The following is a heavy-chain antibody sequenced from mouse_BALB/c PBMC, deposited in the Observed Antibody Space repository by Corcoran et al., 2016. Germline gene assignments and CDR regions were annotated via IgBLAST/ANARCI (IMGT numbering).Heavy chain of an antibody. CDR3: ARDYGSSYYAMDY. V-gene: IGHV1S136*01. CDR2: INPYNDGT. J-gene: IGHJ4*01. D-gene: IGHD1-1*01. Sequence: EVQLQQSGPELVKPGASVKMSCKASGYTFTSYVMHWVKQKPGQGLEWIGYINPYNDGTKYNEKFKGKATLTSDKSSSTAYMELSSLTSEDSAVYYGARDYGSSYYAMDYWGQGTSVTVSS. CDR1: GYTFTSYV.